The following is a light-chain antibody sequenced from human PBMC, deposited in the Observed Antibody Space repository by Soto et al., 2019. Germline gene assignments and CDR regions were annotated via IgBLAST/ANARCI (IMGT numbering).Light chain of an antibody. CDR3: QQSYSFPWT. Sequence: DIQMTQSPSSLSGSVGDRVTITCRASQSISSSLNWYQQKPGTAPKLLIYAAFSLQSGVPLRFSGSGSGTDFTLTISSLQREDFATYYCQQSYSFPWTFGQGTKVEIK. CDR1: QSISSS. J-gene: IGKJ1*01. CDR2: AAF. V-gene: IGKV1-39*01.